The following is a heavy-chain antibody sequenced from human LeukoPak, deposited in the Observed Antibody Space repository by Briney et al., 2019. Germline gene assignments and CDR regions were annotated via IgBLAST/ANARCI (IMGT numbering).Heavy chain of an antibody. J-gene: IGHJ6*03. CDR2: ISAYNGNT. V-gene: IGHV1-18*01. D-gene: IGHD4-23*01. CDR3: AITTTVDRYYYYYYMDV. CDR1: GYTFTSYG. Sequence: ASVTVSCKASGYTFTSYGISWVRQAPGQGLEWMGWISAYNGNTNYAQKLQGRVTITTDTSTSTAYMELRSLRSDDTAVYYCAITTTVDRYYYYYYMDVWGKGTTVTISS.